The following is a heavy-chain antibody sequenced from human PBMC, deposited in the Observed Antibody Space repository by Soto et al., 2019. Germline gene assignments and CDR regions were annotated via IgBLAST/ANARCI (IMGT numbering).Heavy chain of an antibody. CDR3: AGRAETNGWNGFGADKYYFDF. CDR1: GYTFTSYD. Sequence: XSVKVSCEASGYTFTSYDIYWVRQATVQGLEWMGWMNPNTGNSGYAQKFQGRVTMTSDTSISTAHMELSSLRSEDTAVYYCAGRAETNGWNGFGADKYYFDFWGQGTLVTVSS. D-gene: IGHD1-1*01. CDR2: MNPNTGNS. V-gene: IGHV1-8*01. J-gene: IGHJ4*02.